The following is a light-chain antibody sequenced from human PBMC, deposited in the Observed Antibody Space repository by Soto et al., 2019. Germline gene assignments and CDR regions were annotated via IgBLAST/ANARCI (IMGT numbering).Light chain of an antibody. J-gene: IGLJ2*01. V-gene: IGLV2-14*01. CDR2: EVS. CDR3: SSYTTGLTVV. Sequence: QSVLTQPASVSGSPGQSITISCTGTSSDIGRYNYVSWYQQHPGKAPKLMIYEVSKWPSGISNRFSGSKSGNTASLTISGLRAEDEADYYCSSYTTGLTVVFGGGTKVTVL. CDR1: SSDIGRYNY.